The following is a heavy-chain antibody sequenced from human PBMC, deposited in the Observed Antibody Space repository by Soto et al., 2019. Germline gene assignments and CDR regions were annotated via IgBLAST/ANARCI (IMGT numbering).Heavy chain of an antibody. J-gene: IGHJ4*02. CDR2: INAGNGNT. V-gene: IGHV1-3*01. CDR3: ARTLVGATPADY. D-gene: IGHD1-26*01. Sequence: ASVEVSRQGSGYTFTCFAMHLVGQAPGQRLEWMGWINAGNGNTKYSQKFQGRVTITRDTSASTAYMELSSLRSEDTAVYYCARTLVGATPADYWGQGTLVTVSS. CDR1: GYTFTCFA.